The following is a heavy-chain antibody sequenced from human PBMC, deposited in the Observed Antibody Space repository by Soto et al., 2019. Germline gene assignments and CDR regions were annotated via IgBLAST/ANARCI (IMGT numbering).Heavy chain of an antibody. CDR2: IYYSGST. CDR1: GGSISSGDYY. Sequence: SETLSLTCTVSGGSISSGDYYWSWIRQPPGKGLEWIGYIYYSGSTYYNPSLKSRVTISVDTSKNQFSLKLSSVTAADTAVYYCARGPTYYDFWSGSSHYYYYGMDVWGQGTTVTVSS. V-gene: IGHV4-30-4*01. D-gene: IGHD3-3*01. CDR3: ARGPTYYDFWSGSSHYYYYGMDV. J-gene: IGHJ6*02.